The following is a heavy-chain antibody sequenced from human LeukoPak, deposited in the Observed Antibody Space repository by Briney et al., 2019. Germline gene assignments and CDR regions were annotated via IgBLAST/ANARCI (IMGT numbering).Heavy chain of an antibody. CDR1: GYTFTDYY. Sequence: ASVKVSCKASGYTFTDYYMHWVRQAPGQGLEWMGWINPNSGGTNYAQKFQGRVTMTRDTSISTAYMELSRLRSDDTAVYYCARDRGYSGSSFDYWGQGTLVTVSS. CDR2: INPNSGGT. CDR3: ARDRGYSGSSFDY. D-gene: IGHD1-26*01. J-gene: IGHJ4*02. V-gene: IGHV1-2*02.